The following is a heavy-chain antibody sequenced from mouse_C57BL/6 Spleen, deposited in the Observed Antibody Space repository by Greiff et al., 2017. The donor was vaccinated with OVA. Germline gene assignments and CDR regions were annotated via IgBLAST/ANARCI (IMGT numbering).Heavy chain of an antibody. Sequence: QVQLQQSGAELARPGASVKMSCKASGYTFTSYTMHWVKQRPGQGLEWIGYLNTSSGYTKYNQKFKDKATLTADKSSSTAYMQLSSLTSEDSAVYYCARSIITTVDYWGQGTTLTVSS. CDR3: ARSIITTVDY. J-gene: IGHJ2*01. CDR2: LNTSSGYT. V-gene: IGHV1-4*01. CDR1: GYTFTSYT. D-gene: IGHD1-1*01.